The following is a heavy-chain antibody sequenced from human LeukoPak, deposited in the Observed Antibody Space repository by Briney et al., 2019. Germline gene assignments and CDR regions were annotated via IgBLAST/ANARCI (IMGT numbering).Heavy chain of an antibody. J-gene: IGHJ6*03. CDR2: INHSGST. CDR3: ARGGATMVRGTSYYYMDV. Sequence: SETLSLTCAVYGGSFSGYYWSWIRQPPGTGLEWIGEINHSGSTTYNPSLKSRVTISVDTSKNQFSLKLSSVTAADTAVYYCARGGATMVRGTSYYYMDVWVKGTTVTVSS. D-gene: IGHD3-10*01. V-gene: IGHV4-34*01. CDR1: GGSFSGYY.